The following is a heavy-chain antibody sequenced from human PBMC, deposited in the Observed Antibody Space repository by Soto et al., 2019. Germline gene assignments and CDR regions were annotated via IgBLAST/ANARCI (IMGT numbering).Heavy chain of an antibody. Sequence: SVKVSCTASGGTFSSYAISWVRQAPGQGLEWMGGIIPIFGTANYAQKFQGRVTITADESTSTAYMELSSLRSEDTAVYYCARSGVVVVAATPLHVDYWGQGTLVTVSS. D-gene: IGHD2-15*01. CDR2: IIPIFGTA. V-gene: IGHV1-69*13. CDR3: ARSGVVVVAATPLHVDY. J-gene: IGHJ4*02. CDR1: GGTFSSYA.